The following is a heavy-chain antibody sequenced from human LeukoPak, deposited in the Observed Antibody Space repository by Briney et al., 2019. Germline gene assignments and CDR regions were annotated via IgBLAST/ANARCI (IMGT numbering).Heavy chain of an antibody. CDR3: ARRVAAAFDY. J-gene: IGHJ4*02. CDR1: GFTFSSYN. V-gene: IGHV3-21*01. D-gene: IGHD6-13*01. CDR2: ISSISSYI. Sequence: GGSLRLSCAASGFTFSSYNMNWVRQAPGKGLEWVSSISSISSYIYYADSMKGRFTISRDNAKNSLYLQMNSLRAEDTAVYYCARRVAAAFDYWGQGTLVTVSS.